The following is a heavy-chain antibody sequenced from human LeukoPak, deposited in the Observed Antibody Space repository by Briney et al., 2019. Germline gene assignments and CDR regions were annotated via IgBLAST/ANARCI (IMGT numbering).Heavy chain of an antibody. CDR1: GGSISSYY. D-gene: IGHD3-10*01. J-gene: IGHJ6*03. CDR2: IYYSGST. CDR3: ASSYGSGSYPYYYYYMNV. V-gene: IGHV4-59*01. Sequence: SETLSLTCTVSGGSISSYYWSWIRQPPGKGLEWIGYIYYSGSTNYNPSLKSRVTISVDTSKNQFSLKLSSVTAADTAVYYCASSYGSGSYPYYYYYMNVWGKGTTVTVYS.